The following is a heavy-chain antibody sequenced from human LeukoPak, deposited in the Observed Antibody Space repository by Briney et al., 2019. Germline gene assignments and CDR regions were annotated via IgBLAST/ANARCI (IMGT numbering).Heavy chain of an antibody. CDR2: IKQDGSEK. CDR3: ARDIVDSSSWYCFDY. V-gene: IGHV3-7*01. D-gene: IGHD6-13*01. Sequence: PGGSLRLSCAASGFTFSSYWMSWVRQAPGKGLEWVANIKQDGSEKYYVDSVKGRFTISRDNAKNSLYLQINSLRAEDTAVYYCARDIVDSSSWYCFDYWGQGTLVTVSS. CDR1: GFTFSSYW. J-gene: IGHJ4*02.